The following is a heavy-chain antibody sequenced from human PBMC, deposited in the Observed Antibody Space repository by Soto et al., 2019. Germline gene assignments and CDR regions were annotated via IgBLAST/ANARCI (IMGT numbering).Heavy chain of an antibody. CDR3: ARDKITGLFDY. D-gene: IGHD2-8*02. CDR2: SNHSGST. V-gene: IGHV4-61*08. CDR1: GGSVSSGGYS. J-gene: IGHJ4*02. Sequence: SETLSVTCTVSGGSVSSGGYSCTWIRQRPGTGLEWTGESNHSGSTNYNPSLKSRVTISVDTSKNQFSLELTSVTAADTAVYYCARDKITGLFDYWGQGTLVTVSS.